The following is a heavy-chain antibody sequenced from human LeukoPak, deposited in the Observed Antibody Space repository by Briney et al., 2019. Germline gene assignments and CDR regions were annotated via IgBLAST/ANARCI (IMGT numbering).Heavy chain of an antibody. J-gene: IGHJ5*02. CDR1: GFTLSSYS. Sequence: GGSLRLSCSASGFTLSSYSMNWVRQAPGRGLEWVSSISSSSSYIYYADSVKGRFTISRDNAKNSLYLQMHSLRAEDTAVYYCARDRDDYNSQAGWFDPWGQGTLVTVSS. CDR3: ARDRDDYNSQAGWFDP. CDR2: ISSSSSYI. V-gene: IGHV3-21*01. D-gene: IGHD5-24*01.